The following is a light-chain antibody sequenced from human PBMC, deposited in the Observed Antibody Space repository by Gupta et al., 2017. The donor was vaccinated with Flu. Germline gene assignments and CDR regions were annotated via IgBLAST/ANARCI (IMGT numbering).Light chain of an antibody. Sequence: EIVMTQSPATLSVSPGERATLSCRASQSVRSNLAWYQQKPGQAPRLLIYGASTRATGIPARFSGSGSGKEFTLTISSRQSEDFAVYYCQQDNNWPPYTFGQGTKLEIK. J-gene: IGKJ2*01. CDR2: GAS. CDR3: QQDNNWPPYT. V-gene: IGKV3-15*01. CDR1: QSVRSN.